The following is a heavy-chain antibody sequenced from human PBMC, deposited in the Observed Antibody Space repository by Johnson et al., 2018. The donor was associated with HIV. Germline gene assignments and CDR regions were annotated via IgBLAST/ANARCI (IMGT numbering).Heavy chain of an antibody. V-gene: IGHV3-30*19. CDR1: GFTFSSYG. CDR3: ARGGLEMATITDAFDI. Sequence: QVQLVESGGGVVQPGGSLRLSCAASGFTFSSYGMHWVRQAPGKGLEWVAVISYDGSNKYYADSVKGRFTISRDNSKNTLYLQMGSLRAEDMAVYYCARGGLEMATITDAFDIWGQGTMVTVSS. CDR2: ISYDGSNK. J-gene: IGHJ3*02. D-gene: IGHD5-24*01.